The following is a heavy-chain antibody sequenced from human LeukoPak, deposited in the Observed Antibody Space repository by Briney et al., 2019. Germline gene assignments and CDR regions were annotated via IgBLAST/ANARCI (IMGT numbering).Heavy chain of an antibody. Sequence: GGSLRLSCVASGFTFDDYAMHWVRQAPGKGLEWVSGISWNSGSIGYADSVKGRFTISRDNAKNSLYLQMNSLRAEDMALYYCAKDITPRYDSSGYQGSYFDYWGQGTLVTVSS. J-gene: IGHJ4*02. V-gene: IGHV3-9*03. CDR2: ISWNSGSI. D-gene: IGHD3-22*01. CDR1: GFTFDDYA. CDR3: AKDITPRYDSSGYQGSYFDY.